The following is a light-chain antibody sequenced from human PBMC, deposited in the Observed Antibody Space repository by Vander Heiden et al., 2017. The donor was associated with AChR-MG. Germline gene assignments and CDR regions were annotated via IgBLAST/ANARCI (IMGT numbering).Light chain of an antibody. CDR2: RNT. Sequence: QSVLTQPPSMSGTPGQRVTISCSGSSSNIGSHYVSWYQHVPGAAPKLLVYRNTQRPSGVPDRFSGSKSGTSASLAISGLRSEDEANFYCAAWDDTLSGPVFGGGTNVAVL. CDR3: AAWDDTLSGPV. V-gene: IGLV1-47*01. CDR1: SSNIGSHY. J-gene: IGLJ3*02.